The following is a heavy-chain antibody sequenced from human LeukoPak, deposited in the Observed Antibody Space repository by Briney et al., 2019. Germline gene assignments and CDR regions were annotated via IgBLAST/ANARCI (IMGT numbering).Heavy chain of an antibody. V-gene: IGHV3-23*01. J-gene: IGHJ4*02. D-gene: IGHD2-8*02. CDR1: GFTFSSYA. Sequence: GGSLRLSCAASGFTFSSYAMSWVRQAPGKGLEWVSAISGSGGSTYYADSVKGRFTISRDNSKNTLYMQMNSLRAEDTAVYYCAKDSLVADYYFDYWGQGTLVTVSS. CDR3: AKDSLVADYYFDY. CDR2: ISGSGGST.